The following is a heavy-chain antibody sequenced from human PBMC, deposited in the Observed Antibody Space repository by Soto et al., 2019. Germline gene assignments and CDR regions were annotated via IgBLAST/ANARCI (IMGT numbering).Heavy chain of an antibody. CDR2: IIPIFNST. V-gene: IGHV1-69*06. Sequence: QVQLVQSGAEVKTPGSSLKVSCTVSGSRFSNYVISWVRQAPGHGLEWLGRIIPIFNSTQYAQKFQGRVSITAEKSATTAPLELSSLRSDDTAVSYCAREGRGKKAGYNGLVSLGYWGQGTLVTVSS. CDR3: AREGRGKKAGYNGLVSLGY. J-gene: IGHJ4*02. D-gene: IGHD2-2*02. CDR1: GSRFSNYV.